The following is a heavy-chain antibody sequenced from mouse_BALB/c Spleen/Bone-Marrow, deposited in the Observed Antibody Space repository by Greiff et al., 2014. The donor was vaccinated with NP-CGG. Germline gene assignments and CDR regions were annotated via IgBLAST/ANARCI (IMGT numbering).Heavy chain of an antibody. CDR3: AREGYYYGSSTYYAMDY. V-gene: IGHV1-87*01. CDR2: IYPGNDDT. CDR1: GYTFTSYW. Sequence: VQLKESGAELARPGASVKLSCKASGYTFTSYWMQWVKQRPGQGLEWIGAIYPGNDDTRYTQKFKSKATLTADKSSSTAYMQRISLASEDSAVYDCAREGYYYGSSTYYAMDYWGQGTSVTVSS. J-gene: IGHJ4*01. D-gene: IGHD1-1*01.